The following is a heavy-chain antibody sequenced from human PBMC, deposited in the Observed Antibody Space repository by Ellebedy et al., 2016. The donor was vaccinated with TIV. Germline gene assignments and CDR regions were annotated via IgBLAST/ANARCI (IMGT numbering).Heavy chain of an antibody. J-gene: IGHJ4*02. D-gene: IGHD6-19*01. CDR1: SPTFSRSW. Sequence: GESLKISCVDSSPTFSRSWMHWVRQAPGEGLVWVAGINPDGSVISHADSVKGRFTISRDNSMTTLYLEMNSLRAEDTAVYYCARDLDKSSGWYGGAAYWGQGTLVTVSS. CDR2: INPDGSVI. V-gene: IGHV3-74*01. CDR3: ARDLDKSSGWYGGAAY.